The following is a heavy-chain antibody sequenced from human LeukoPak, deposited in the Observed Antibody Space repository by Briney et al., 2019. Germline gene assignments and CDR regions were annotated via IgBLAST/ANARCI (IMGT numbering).Heavy chain of an antibody. D-gene: IGHD2-15*01. Sequence: SVKVSCKASGGTFSSYAISWVRQAPGQGLEWMGGIIPIFGTANYAQKFQGRVTITADESTSTAYMELSSLRSEDTAVYYCARRGCSGGSCYGFVYWGQGALVTVSS. J-gene: IGHJ4*02. CDR3: ARRGCSGGSCYGFVY. V-gene: IGHV1-69*13. CDR2: IIPIFGTA. CDR1: GGTFSSYA.